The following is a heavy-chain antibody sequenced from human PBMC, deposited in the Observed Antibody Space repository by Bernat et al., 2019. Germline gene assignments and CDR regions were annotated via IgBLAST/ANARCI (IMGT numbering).Heavy chain of an antibody. J-gene: IGHJ6*02. V-gene: IGHV1-2*04. CDR3: ARSGYYYGLDV. D-gene: IGHD3-10*01. CDR1: GYTLTGYY. Sequence: QVHLVQSGAEVMKPGASVKVSCKASGYTLTGYYIHWVRQAPGQGLEWMGWINFNNGDTNYAQTFQGSVTMTRDTTISTVYMDLSRLCSDDTAVYYCARSGYYYGLDVWGQGTTVTVSS. CDR2: INFNNGDT.